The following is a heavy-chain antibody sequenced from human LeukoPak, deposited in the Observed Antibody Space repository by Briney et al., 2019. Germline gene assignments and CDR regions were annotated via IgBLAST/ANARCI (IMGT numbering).Heavy chain of an antibody. V-gene: IGHV3-23*01. J-gene: IGHJ4*02. CDR3: AKVGALLWFGELFNDYYFDY. D-gene: IGHD3-10*01. Sequence: PGGTLRLSCAASGFTFSSYGMSWVRQAPGKGLEWVSAISGSGGSTYYADSVKGRFTISRDNSKNTLYLQMNSLRAEDTAVYYCAKVGALLWFGELFNDYYFDYWGQGTLVTVSS. CDR2: ISGSGGST. CDR1: GFTFSSYG.